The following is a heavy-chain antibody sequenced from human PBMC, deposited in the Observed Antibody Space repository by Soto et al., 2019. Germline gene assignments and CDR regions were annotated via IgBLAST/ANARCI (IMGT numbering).Heavy chain of an antibody. V-gene: IGHV3-23*01. Sequence: PGGSLRLSCAASGFTFSTYAMAWVRQAPGKGLEWVSGVSASGLNTDYADPVKGRFTISRDNSKNTLYLQMNSLRAEDTAVYYCAKENGYSSSWFEFDYWGQGTLVTVSS. CDR3: AKENGYSSSWFEFDY. CDR2: VSASGLNT. J-gene: IGHJ4*02. D-gene: IGHD6-13*01. CDR1: GFTFSTYA.